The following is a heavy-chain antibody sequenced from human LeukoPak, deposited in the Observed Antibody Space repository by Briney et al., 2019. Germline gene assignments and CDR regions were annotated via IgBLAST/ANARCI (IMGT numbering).Heavy chain of an antibody. CDR2: MNPNSGNT. Sequence: ASVKVSCKASGYTFTGYYMHWVRQAPGQGLEWMGWMNPNSGNTGYAQKFQGRVTITRNTSISTAYMELSSLRSEDTAVYYCATSGYSYGPMDFDYWGQGTLVTVSS. CDR1: GYTFTGYY. V-gene: IGHV1-8*03. CDR3: ATSGYSYGPMDFDY. J-gene: IGHJ4*02. D-gene: IGHD5-18*01.